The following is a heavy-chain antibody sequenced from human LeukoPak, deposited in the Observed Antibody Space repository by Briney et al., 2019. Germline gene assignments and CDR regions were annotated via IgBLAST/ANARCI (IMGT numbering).Heavy chain of an antibody. J-gene: IGHJ4*02. CDR1: GGSFSGYY. D-gene: IGHD2-2*01. Sequence: PSETLSLTCAVYGGSFSGYYWSWIRQPPGKGLEWIGEINHSGSTNYNPSLKSRVTISVDTSKNQFSLKLSSVTAADTAVYYCARDSRPVPAVRYISTVDYWGQGTLVTVSS. CDR3: ARDSRPVPAVRYISTVDY. CDR2: INHSGST. V-gene: IGHV4-34*01.